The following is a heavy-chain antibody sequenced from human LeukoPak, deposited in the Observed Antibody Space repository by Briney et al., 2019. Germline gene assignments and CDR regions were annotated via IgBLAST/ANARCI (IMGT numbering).Heavy chain of an antibody. CDR3: AGGYIYGSTYYYMDV. D-gene: IGHD5-18*01. CDR2: IYYSGST. J-gene: IGHJ6*03. CDR1: GGSISSYY. V-gene: IGHV4-59*01. Sequence: SETLSLTCTVSGGSISSYYWSWIRQPPGKGLEWIGYIYYSGSTNYNPSLKSRVTISVDTSKNQFPLKLSSVTAADTAVYYCAGGYIYGSTYYYMDVWGKGTTVTISS.